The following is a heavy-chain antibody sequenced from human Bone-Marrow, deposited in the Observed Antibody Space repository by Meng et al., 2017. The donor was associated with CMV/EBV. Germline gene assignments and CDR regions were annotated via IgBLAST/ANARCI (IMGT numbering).Heavy chain of an antibody. CDR1: GFTFSTHG. Sequence: GESLKISCAVSGFTFSTHGMYWVRQAPGKGLDWVAFIRYEGTTTFYADSVKGRFTISRDNAKNSLYLQMNSLRAEDTALYYCARALKPGGIVGATADYWGQGTLVTVSS. J-gene: IGHJ4*02. CDR3: ARALKPGGIVGATADY. V-gene: IGHV3-30*02. CDR2: IRYEGTTT. D-gene: IGHD1-26*01.